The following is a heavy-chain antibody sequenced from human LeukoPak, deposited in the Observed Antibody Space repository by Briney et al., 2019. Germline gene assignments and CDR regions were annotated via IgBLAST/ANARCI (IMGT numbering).Heavy chain of an antibody. CDR2: INPNSGGT. CDR1: GYTFTDYF. D-gene: IGHD3-22*01. V-gene: IGHV1-2*02. Sequence: AASVKVSCKASGYTFTDYFIHWVRQAPGQGLEWMGWINPNSGGTNYAQKFQGRVTMTRDTSISTAYMELSRLRSDDTAVYYCARLYYYDSSGYSLDYWGQGTLVTVPS. CDR3: ARLYYYDSSGYSLDY. J-gene: IGHJ4*02.